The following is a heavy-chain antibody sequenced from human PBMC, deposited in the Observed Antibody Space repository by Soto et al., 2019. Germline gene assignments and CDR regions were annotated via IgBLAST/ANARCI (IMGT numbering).Heavy chain of an antibody. D-gene: IGHD6-19*01. V-gene: IGHV4-59*01. J-gene: IGHJ6*02. CDR2: IYYSGST. CDR3: ARDQWLADYYYYGMDV. CDR1: GGSISSYY. Sequence: SETLSLTCTVSGGSISSYYWSWIRQPPGKGLEWIGYIYYSGSTNYNPSLKSRVTISVDTSKNQFSLKLSSVTAADTAVYYCARDQWLADYYYYGMDVWGQGTTVTVSS.